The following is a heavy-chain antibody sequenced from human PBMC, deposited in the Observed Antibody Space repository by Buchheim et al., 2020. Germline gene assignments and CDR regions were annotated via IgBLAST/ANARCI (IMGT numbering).Heavy chain of an antibody. J-gene: IGHJ5*02. CDR1: GGSFSGYY. CDR3: ARGAVYHVA. CDR2: IKEDGSEQ. D-gene: IGHD2-2*01. V-gene: IGHV3-7*01. Sequence: VQLQQWGAGLLKPSETLSLTCAVYGGSFSGYYWSWVRQAPGKGLEWVANIKEDGSEQYYVDSVKGRFTISRDKAKNPLYLQMISLRAEDTAVYYCARGAVYHVAWGQGTL.